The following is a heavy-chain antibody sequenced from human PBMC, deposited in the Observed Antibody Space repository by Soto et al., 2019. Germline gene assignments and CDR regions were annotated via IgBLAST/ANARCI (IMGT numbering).Heavy chain of an antibody. V-gene: IGHV4-31*03. Sequence: SETLSLTCTVSGGSISSGGYYWSWIRQHPGKGLEWIGYIYYSGSTYYNPSLKSRVTISVDTSKNQFSLKLSSVTAADTAVYYCARESRDTAMVTYWRQGTLVTVSS. CDR3: ARESRDTAMVTY. CDR1: GGSISSGGYY. J-gene: IGHJ4*02. D-gene: IGHD5-18*01. CDR2: IYYSGST.